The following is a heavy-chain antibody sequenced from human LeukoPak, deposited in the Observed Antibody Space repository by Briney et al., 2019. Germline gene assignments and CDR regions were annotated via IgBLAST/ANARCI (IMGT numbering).Heavy chain of an antibody. D-gene: IGHD3-22*01. CDR1: GFTFSSYD. V-gene: IGHV3-23*01. CDR3: AKDRSSGYPTLFDY. Sequence: GGSLRPSCAASGFTFSSYDMSWVRPAPGKGLEWVSAISGSWGSTYYVDSVKGRFTISRDNSKNTLYLQMNSLRAEDTAVYYCAKDRSSGYPTLFDYWGQGTLVTVSS. J-gene: IGHJ4*02. CDR2: ISGSWGST.